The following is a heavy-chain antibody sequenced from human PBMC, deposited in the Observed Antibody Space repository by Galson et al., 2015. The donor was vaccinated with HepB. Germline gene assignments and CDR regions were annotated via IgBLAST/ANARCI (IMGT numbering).Heavy chain of an antibody. Sequence: SLRLSCATSGFLFGDYAMDWFRQAPGKGLEWVGFIRSKANGGTRQYAASVKGRFTISRDESKGIAYLQMNSLKTEDTAVYYCHFGDFQHWGQGTLVSVSS. CDR1: GFLFGDYA. J-gene: IGHJ1*01. D-gene: IGHD3-3*01. V-gene: IGHV3-49*03. CDR2: IRSKANGGTR. CDR3: HFGDFQH.